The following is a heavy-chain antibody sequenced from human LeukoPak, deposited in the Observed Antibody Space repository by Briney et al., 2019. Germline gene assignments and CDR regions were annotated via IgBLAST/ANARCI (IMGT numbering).Heavy chain of an antibody. CDR3: ARVNYTGGFDY. V-gene: IGHV3-66*02. CDR1: GFTVSSDY. Sequence: GGSLRLSCAASGFTVSSDYMSWVRQAPGKGLEWVSIVYSDGTTYYADSVKGRFSVSRDISKNTMSVQMNGLRPEDTAVYYCARVNYTGGFDYWGQGTLVTVSS. J-gene: IGHJ4*02. CDR2: VYSDGTT. D-gene: IGHD1-7*01.